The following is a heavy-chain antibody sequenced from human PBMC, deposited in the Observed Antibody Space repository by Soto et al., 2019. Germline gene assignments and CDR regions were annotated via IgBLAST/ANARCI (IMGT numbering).Heavy chain of an antibody. CDR2: IHHSGTT. CDR1: GWLFFDCY. J-gene: IGHJ3*02. Sequence: SGTLSLSSALFGWLFFDCYWSWFRQAPGKGLEWIGEIHHSGTTNYNPSLRSRVTITLDRSKNQFTLRLSSMTAADAAVYFCANDYGDYRNDAFDIWSPGTRVT. D-gene: IGHD4-17*01. V-gene: IGHV4-34*01. CDR3: ANDYGDYRNDAFDI.